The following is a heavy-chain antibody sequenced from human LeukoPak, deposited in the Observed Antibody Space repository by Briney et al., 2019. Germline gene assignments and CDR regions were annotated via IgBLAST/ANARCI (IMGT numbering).Heavy chain of an antibody. CDR2: IKSDGST. Sequence: GGSLRLSCAASGFTFSTYWMHWVRQAPGKGLVWVSRIKSDGSTNYADSVKGRFTISRDNANNTLSQQMNSLRPEDTGVYYCARAPSEIGGYYPEYFRHWGQGTLVTVSS. CDR3: ARAPSEIGGYYPEYFRH. D-gene: IGHD3-22*01. CDR1: GFTFSTYW. V-gene: IGHV3-74*01. J-gene: IGHJ1*01.